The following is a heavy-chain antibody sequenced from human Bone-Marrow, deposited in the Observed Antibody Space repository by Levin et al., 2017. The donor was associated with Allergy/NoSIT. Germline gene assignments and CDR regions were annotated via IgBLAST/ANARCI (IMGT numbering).Heavy chain of an antibody. J-gene: IGHJ4*02. CDR3: ARAYCSGGSCPFDY. V-gene: IGHV3-13*01. Sequence: GESLKISCAASGFTFSSYDMHWVRQATGKGLEWVSAIGTAGDTYYPGSVKGRFTISRENAKNSLYLQMNSLRAGDTAVYYCARAYCSGGSCPFDYWGQGTLVTVSS. CDR2: IGTAGDT. D-gene: IGHD2-15*01. CDR1: GFTFSSYD.